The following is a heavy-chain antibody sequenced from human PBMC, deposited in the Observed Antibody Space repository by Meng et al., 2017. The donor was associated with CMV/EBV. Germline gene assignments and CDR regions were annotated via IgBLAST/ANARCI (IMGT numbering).Heavy chain of an antibody. Sequence: SVKVSCKASGGTFSSYAISWVRQAPGQGLEWMGGIIPIFGTANYAQKFQGRVTITTDESTSTAYMELSSLRSEDTAVYYCARGARGIVVVPAAPPDYWGQGTLVTVSS. CDR3: ARGARGIVVVPAAPPDY. V-gene: IGHV1-69*05. CDR2: IIPIFGTA. CDR1: GGTFSSYA. J-gene: IGHJ4*02. D-gene: IGHD2-2*01.